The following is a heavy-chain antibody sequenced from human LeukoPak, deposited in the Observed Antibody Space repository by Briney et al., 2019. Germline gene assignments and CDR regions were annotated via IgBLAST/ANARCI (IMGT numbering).Heavy chain of an antibody. CDR3: VRDGDDFNFDY. Sequence: GGSLRLSCAASGFTFRSYWMHWVRQATGKGRVWVSRVKGDGGFTNYADSVYGRSTISRDNAKNTLYLHMHSLRAEDTAVYYCVRDGDDFNFDYWGQGSLVTVSS. D-gene: IGHD5-24*01. CDR2: VKGDGGFT. CDR1: GFTFRSYW. J-gene: IGHJ4*02. V-gene: IGHV3-74*01.